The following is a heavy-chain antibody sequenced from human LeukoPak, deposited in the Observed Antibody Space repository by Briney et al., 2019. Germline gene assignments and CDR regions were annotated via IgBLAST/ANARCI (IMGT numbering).Heavy chain of an antibody. CDR1: GGSISSDDYY. CDR3: ARDNGYSRILDY. CDR2: IYYTGRT. V-gene: IGHV4-30-4*01. Sequence: PSQTLSLTCTVSGGSISSDDYYWSWIRQPPGKGLEWIGYIYYTGRTYYGPSLKSRVTISIDTSKNQFPLKLTSVTAADTAVYYCARDNGYSRILDYWGQGALVTVSS. D-gene: IGHD3-22*01. J-gene: IGHJ4*02.